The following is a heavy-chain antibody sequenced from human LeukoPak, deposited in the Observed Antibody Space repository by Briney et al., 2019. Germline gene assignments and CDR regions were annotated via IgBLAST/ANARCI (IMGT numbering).Heavy chain of an antibody. Sequence: GASLKISCQGSGYSFTSYWIGWVRQLPGKGLEWMGIIYPGDSDTRYGPSFQGQVTISADKSISTAYLQWSSLKASDTAMYYCARPRIVGATVPFDIWGQGTMVTVSS. CDR3: ARPRIVGATVPFDI. CDR2: IYPGDSDT. V-gene: IGHV5-51*01. CDR1: GYSFTSYW. J-gene: IGHJ3*02. D-gene: IGHD1-26*01.